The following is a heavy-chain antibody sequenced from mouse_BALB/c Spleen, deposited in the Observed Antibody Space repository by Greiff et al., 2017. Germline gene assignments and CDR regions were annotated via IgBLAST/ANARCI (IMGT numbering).Heavy chain of an antibody. CDR2: IWSGGST. V-gene: IGHV2-2*02. CDR3: ARNLITTATLYAMDY. Sequence: TVSGFSLTSYGVHWVRQSPGKGLEWLGVIWSGGSTDYNAAFISRLSISKDNSKSQVFFKMNSLQANDTAIYYCARNLITTATLYAMDYWGQGTSVTVSS. D-gene: IGHD1-2*01. CDR1: GFSLTSYG. J-gene: IGHJ4*01.